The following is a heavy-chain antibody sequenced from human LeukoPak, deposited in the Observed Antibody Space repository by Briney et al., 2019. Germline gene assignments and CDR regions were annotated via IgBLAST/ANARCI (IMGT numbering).Heavy chain of an antibody. Sequence: GGSLRLSCAASGFTFSSYAMNWVRQTPGKGLEWVTAISGSGGSTYYADSVRARFIISRDKSKNTLYLQMNSLRADDTAVYYCAKAKDYYDSSGPDGWGQGTLVTVSS. CDR1: GFTFSSYA. CDR3: AKAKDYYDSSGPDG. CDR2: ISGSGGST. D-gene: IGHD3-22*01. J-gene: IGHJ1*01. V-gene: IGHV3-23*01.